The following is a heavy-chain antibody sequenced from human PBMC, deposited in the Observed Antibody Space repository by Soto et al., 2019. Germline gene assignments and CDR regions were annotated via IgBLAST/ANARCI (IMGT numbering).Heavy chain of an antibody. CDR3: ERDCGGDCYSVNYYYYGMDV. CDR2: INSDGSST. D-gene: IGHD2-21*02. J-gene: IGHJ6*04. Sequence: PGGSLRLSCAASGLTFSSYWMHWVRQAPGKGLVWVSRINSDGSSTSYADSVKGRFTISRDNAKNTLYLQMNSLRAEDTAVYYCERDCGGDCYSVNYYYYGMDVWGKGTTVTVSS. CDR1: GLTFSSYW. V-gene: IGHV3-74*01.